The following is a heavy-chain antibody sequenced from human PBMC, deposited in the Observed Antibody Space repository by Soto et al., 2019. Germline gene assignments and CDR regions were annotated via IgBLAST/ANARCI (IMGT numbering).Heavy chain of an antibody. Sequence: QVQLHESGPGLVKPSGTLSLTCAVSGDSISTSNYWSWVRQPPGKGLEWIGEIYGSGGTPYNPSLKNRVTISVDKSKNHFSLNLNSVTAADTAVYYCTRSGGMYALHSWGQGTLVIVSS. CDR2: IYGSGGT. V-gene: IGHV4-4*02. D-gene: IGHD6-19*01. CDR1: GDSISTSNY. CDR3: TRSGGMYALHS. J-gene: IGHJ4*02.